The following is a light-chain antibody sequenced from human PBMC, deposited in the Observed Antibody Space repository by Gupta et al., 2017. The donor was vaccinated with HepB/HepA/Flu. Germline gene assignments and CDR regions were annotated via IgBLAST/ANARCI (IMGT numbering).Light chain of an antibody. CDR3: CSYARSTTWV. CDR1: SSDVGTYNP. Sequence: QSALTQPASVSGSPGQSITFSCTGTSSDVGTYNPVSWYQQHPDKAPKLMIYEVNERPSGVSNRFSGSKSGNTASLTISGLQAEDEADYYCCSYARSTTWVFGGGTKLTIL. J-gene: IGLJ3*02. V-gene: IGLV2-23*02. CDR2: EVN.